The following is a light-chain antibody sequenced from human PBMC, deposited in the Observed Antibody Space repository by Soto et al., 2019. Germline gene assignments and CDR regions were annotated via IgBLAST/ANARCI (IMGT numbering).Light chain of an antibody. Sequence: ELVLTQSPATLSLSPGERATLSCRASQSVSSYLAWYQQKPGQAPRLLIYDASNRATGIPARFSGSGSGTDFTLTISSLEPEDFAVYYCQQRSNWPSGTFGQGTKVDIK. CDR2: DAS. V-gene: IGKV3-11*01. CDR1: QSVSSY. J-gene: IGKJ1*01. CDR3: QQRSNWPSGT.